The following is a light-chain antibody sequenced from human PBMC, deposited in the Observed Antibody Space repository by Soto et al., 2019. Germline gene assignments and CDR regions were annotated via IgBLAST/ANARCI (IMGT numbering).Light chain of an antibody. CDR1: QRINTNY. CDR3: QQYDGLLS. J-gene: IGKJ4*01. V-gene: IGKV3-20*01. Sequence: EIVLTQSPGTLSLSPGERATLSCWASQRINTNYLAWYQQKPGQPPRLLIHGASSSATGNPDKFSGRVSGTDYTPTTTRLVTGDFAVYDCQQYDGLLSFGGGTKVEMK. CDR2: GAS.